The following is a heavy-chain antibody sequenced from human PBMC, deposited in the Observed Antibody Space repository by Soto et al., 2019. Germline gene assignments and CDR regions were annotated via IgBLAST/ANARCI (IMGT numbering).Heavy chain of an antibody. CDR3: ARSSGGGWKHFDY. CDR2: IYYSGST. Sequence: QVQLQESGPGLVKPSETLSLICSVSGGSISSYYWSWIRQPPGKGLEWIGYIYYSGSTNYNPSLNRRVTISVDTSKNQFSLRLSSVTAADTAVYYCARSSGGGWKHFDYWGQGTLVTISS. V-gene: IGHV4-59*01. J-gene: IGHJ4*02. D-gene: IGHD6-19*01. CDR1: GGSISSYY.